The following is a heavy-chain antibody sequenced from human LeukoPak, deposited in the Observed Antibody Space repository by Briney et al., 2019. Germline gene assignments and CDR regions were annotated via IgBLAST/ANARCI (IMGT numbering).Heavy chain of an antibody. CDR3: ATVRGTGFDY. CDR1: GGSISSYY. J-gene: IGHJ4*02. CDR2: IYYNGNT. Sequence: SETVSLTCTVSGGSISSYYWSWIRQPPGKGLEWLELIGSIYYNGNTYYSPSLKSRVTISLNTSKNQFSLKLSSMTAADTAVYYCATVRGTGFDYWGQGTLVTISS. D-gene: IGHD2-8*02. V-gene: IGHV4-39*07.